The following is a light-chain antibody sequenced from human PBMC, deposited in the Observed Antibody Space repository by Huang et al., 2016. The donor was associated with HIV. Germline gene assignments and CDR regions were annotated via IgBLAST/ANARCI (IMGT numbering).Light chain of an antibody. CDR2: LGS. J-gene: IGKJ5*01. V-gene: IGKV2-28*01. CDR3: MQGLQTIT. CDR1: QSLLHSNGYKY. Sequence: DIVMTQSPLSLPVTPGEPASISCRSSQSLLHSNGYKYLDWYLQKPGQSPQLLIYLGSNRASGVPDRFSGSGSGTDCTLKISRVEAEDVGVYYCMQGLQTITFGQGTRLEIK.